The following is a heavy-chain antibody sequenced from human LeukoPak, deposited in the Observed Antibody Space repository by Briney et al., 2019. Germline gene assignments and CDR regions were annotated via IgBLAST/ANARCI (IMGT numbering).Heavy chain of an antibody. Sequence: GGSLRLSCAASGFTFSSYAVSWVRQAPGKGLEWVSGISGSGSSTYYADSVKGRFTISRDNSKNMLDLQMNSLRAEDTAVYYCANTAFHSSTFDHWGQGTPVTVSS. CDR2: ISGSGSST. CDR1: GFTFSSYA. D-gene: IGHD6-19*01. CDR3: ANTAFHSSTFDH. J-gene: IGHJ4*02. V-gene: IGHV3-23*01.